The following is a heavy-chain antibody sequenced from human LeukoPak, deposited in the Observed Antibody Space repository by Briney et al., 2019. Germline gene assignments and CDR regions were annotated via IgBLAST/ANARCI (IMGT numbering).Heavy chain of an antibody. J-gene: IGHJ5*02. D-gene: IGHD6-19*01. CDR2: ISYDGSNK. V-gene: IGHV3-30*03. Sequence: GGSLRLSCAASGFTVSSNYMSWVRQAPGKGLEWVAVISYDGSNKYYADSVKGRFTISRDNSKNTLYLQMNSLRAEDTAVYYCARGAETGFDPWGQGTLVTVSS. CDR3: ARGAETGFDP. CDR1: GFTVSSNY.